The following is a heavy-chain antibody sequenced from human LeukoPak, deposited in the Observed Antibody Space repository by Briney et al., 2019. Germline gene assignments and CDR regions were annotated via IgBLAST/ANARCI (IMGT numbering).Heavy chain of an antibody. CDR1: GFTFSSYG. CDR2: ISYDGSNK. CDR3: AMGATVTTGPDLDP. V-gene: IGHV3-30*03. J-gene: IGHJ5*02. Sequence: GRSLRLSCAASGFTFSSYGMHWVRQAPGKGLEWVAVISYDGSNKYYADSVKGRFTISRDNSKNTLYLQMNSLRAEDTAVYYCAMGATVTTGPDLDPWGQGTLVTVSS. D-gene: IGHD4-17*01.